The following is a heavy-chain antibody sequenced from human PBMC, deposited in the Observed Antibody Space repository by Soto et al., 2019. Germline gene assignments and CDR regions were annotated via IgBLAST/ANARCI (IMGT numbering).Heavy chain of an antibody. Sequence: GSLKVHWAAAGIQSGDAWGRLVLQAPGKGLEWVAKIRQDGNEMYYVDAVRGRFTISRDNAKNSLYLQMNSLRVEDTALYSCARDGYSYALDVWGQRTMVTVSS. CDR1: GIQSGDAW. CDR2: IRQDGNEM. J-gene: IGHJ6*02. CDR3: ARDGYSYALDV. V-gene: IGHV3-7*01.